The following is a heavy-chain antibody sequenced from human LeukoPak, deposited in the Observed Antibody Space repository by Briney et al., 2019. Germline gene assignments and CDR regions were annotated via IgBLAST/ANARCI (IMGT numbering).Heavy chain of an antibody. CDR3: ARGGAGTSAYYYYMDV. CDR2: IKQDGSEK. CDR1: GFTFSSYW. V-gene: IGHV3-7*01. J-gene: IGHJ6*03. D-gene: IGHD6-13*01. Sequence: GGSLRLSCAASGFTFSSYWMSWVRQAPGKGLEWVANIKQDGSEKYYVDSVKGRFTISGDNAKNSLYLQMNSLRAEDTAVYYCARGGAGTSAYYYYMDVWGKGTTVTVSS.